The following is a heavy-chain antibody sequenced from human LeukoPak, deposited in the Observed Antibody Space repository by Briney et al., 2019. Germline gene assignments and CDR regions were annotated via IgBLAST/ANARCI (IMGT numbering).Heavy chain of an antibody. CDR1: EFSLSAYA. D-gene: IGHD3-3*01. CDR2: ISGRGTSI. CDR3: VRNDTSGVGLDY. Sequence: PGGSLRLSCVASEFSLSAYAMNWVRQAPGKGLEWVSNISGRGTSINYADSVKGRFSISRDNSKNTMYLQMNSLRAEDTAVYYCVRNDTSGVGLDYWGQGTLVTVSS. V-gene: IGHV3-23*01. J-gene: IGHJ4*02.